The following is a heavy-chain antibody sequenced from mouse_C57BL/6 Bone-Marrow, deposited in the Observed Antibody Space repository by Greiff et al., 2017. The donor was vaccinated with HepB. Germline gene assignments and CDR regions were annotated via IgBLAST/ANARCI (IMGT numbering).Heavy chain of an antibody. V-gene: IGHV5-4*03. CDR1: GFTFSSYA. CDR3: ARGVTTGAMDY. D-gene: IGHD2-2*01. Sequence: DVMLVESGGGLVKPGGSLKLSCAASGFTFSSYAMSWVRQTPEKRLEWVATISDGGSYTYYPDNVKGRFTISRDNAKNNLYLQMSHLKSEDTAMYYCARGVTTGAMDYWGQGTSVTVSS. CDR2: ISDGGSYT. J-gene: IGHJ4*01.